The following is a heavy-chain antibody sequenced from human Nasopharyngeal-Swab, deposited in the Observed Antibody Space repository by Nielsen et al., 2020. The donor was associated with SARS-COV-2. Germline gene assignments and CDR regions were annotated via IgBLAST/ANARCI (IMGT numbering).Heavy chain of an antibody. Sequence: VRQAPGQGLEWMGGIIPIFGTANYAQKFQGRVTITADESTSTAYMELSSLRSEDTAVHYCARDQRRGYSGYDHTYFDYWGQGTLVTVSS. CDR2: IIPIFGTA. V-gene: IGHV1-69*01. D-gene: IGHD5-12*01. J-gene: IGHJ4*02. CDR3: ARDQRRGYSGYDHTYFDY.